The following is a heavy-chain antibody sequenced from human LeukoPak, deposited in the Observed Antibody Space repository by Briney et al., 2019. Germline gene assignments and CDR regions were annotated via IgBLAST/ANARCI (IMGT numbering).Heavy chain of an antibody. Sequence: GGSLRLSCAASGFSFSAYGMTRVRQAPGTGLEWVANINPDGSETYYVDPVKGRFSISRDNAKNLVYLQMNSLRAEDTAVYHCARFGYVAAVDVWGQGTPVAVSS. CDR1: GFSFSAYG. V-gene: IGHV3-7*01. CDR3: ARFGYVAAVDV. D-gene: IGHD2-15*01. J-gene: IGHJ4*02. CDR2: INPDGSET.